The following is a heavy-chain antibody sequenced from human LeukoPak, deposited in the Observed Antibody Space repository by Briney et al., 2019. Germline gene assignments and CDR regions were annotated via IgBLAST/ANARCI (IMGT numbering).Heavy chain of an antibody. CDR1: GFTFSSYS. D-gene: IGHD3-10*01. CDR3: ARVTTRYYYGSGSYFVEDDY. CDR2: ISSSSSYI. Sequence: GGSLRLSCAASGFTFSSYSMNWVRQAPGKGLEWVSSISSSSSYIYYADSVKGRFTISRDNAKNSLYLQMNSLRAEDTAVYYCARVTTRYYYGSGSYFVEDDYWGQGTLVTVSS. J-gene: IGHJ4*02. V-gene: IGHV3-21*01.